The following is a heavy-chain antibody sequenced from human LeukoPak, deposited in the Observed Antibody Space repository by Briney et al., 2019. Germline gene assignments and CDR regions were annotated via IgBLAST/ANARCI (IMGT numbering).Heavy chain of an antibody. D-gene: IGHD2/OR15-2a*01. J-gene: IGHJ4*02. V-gene: IGHV3-48*04. Sequence: GGSLRLTCAASGFTFSSYSMNWVRQAPGKGLEWVSHISSSSSTIYYADSVKSRFTISRDNAKNSLYLQMNSLRAEDTAVYYCARDGFWAIDYWGQGTLVTVSS. CDR3: ARDGFWAIDY. CDR2: ISSSSSTI. CDR1: GFTFSSYS.